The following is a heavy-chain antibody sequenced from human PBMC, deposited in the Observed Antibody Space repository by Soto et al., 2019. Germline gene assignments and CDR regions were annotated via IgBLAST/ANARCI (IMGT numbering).Heavy chain of an antibody. CDR1: GFVFNDYA. V-gene: IGHV3-23*01. Sequence: EVQLLESGGGLVQPGGSLRLSCAASGFVFNDYAISWVRQAPGKGLEWVSGISASGGRTYYADSVKARLSVSRDNSNNTVFLQINRLRDEDTAMYYCARGSSTTPTSYGYLAYWGQGTLVTVSS. D-gene: IGHD4-17*01. J-gene: IGHJ4*02. CDR2: ISASGGRT. CDR3: ARGSSTTPTSYGYLAY.